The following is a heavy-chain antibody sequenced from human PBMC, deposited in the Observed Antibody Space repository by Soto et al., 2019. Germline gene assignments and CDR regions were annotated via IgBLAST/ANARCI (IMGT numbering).Heavy chain of an antibody. D-gene: IGHD6-13*01. J-gene: IGHJ4*02. V-gene: IGHV1-46*03. Sequence: QVQLVQSGAEVKKPGASVKVSCNASGYTFTSYYMHWVRQAPGQGLEWMGIINPSGGSTSYAQKFQGRVTRTRDTSTSTVYMELSSLRSEDTAVYYCAISEQQLEAWDYWGQGTLVTVSS. CDR2: INPSGGST. CDR1: GYTFTSYY. CDR3: AISEQQLEAWDY.